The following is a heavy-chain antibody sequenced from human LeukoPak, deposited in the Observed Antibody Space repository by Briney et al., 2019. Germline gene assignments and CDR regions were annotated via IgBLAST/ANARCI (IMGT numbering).Heavy chain of an antibody. CDR1: GYTFTSYG. D-gene: IGHD6-19*01. V-gene: IGHV1-18*01. J-gene: IGHJ3*02. CDR3: ASATNSSGWWYDAFDI. Sequence: GASVKVSCKASGYTFTSYGISWVRQAPGQGLEWMGRISAYNGNRNYAQKLQGRVTMTTDTSTSTAYMELRSLRSDGTAVYYCASATNSSGWWYDAFDIWGQGTMVTVSS. CDR2: ISAYNGNR.